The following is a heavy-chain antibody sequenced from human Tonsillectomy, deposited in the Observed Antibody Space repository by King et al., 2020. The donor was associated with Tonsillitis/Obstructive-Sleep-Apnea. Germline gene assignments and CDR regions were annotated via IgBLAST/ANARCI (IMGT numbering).Heavy chain of an antibody. J-gene: IGHJ4*02. V-gene: IGHV3-11*06. Sequence: VQLVESGGGLVKPGGSLILSCAASGFTFSDYYMSWIRQAPGKGLEWVSYISSSSSYTYYADSVKGRFTISRANAKNSLNLQMNSLRVENTAVYYCARDSGAFYFDYWGQGTLVTASS. D-gene: IGHD3-10*01. CDR3: ARDSGAFYFDY. CDR1: GFTFSDYY. CDR2: ISSSSSYT.